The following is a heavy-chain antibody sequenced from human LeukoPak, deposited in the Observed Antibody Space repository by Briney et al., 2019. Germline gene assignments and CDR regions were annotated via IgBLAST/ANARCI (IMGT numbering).Heavy chain of an antibody. CDR2: IIPIFGTA. Sequence: ASVNVSCTASGGTFSSYAISWVRQAPGQGLEWMGGIIPIFGTANHAQKFQGRVTITADESTSTAYMELSSLRSEDTAVYYCARAGSSWYYFDYWGQGILVTVSS. CDR1: GGTFSSYA. J-gene: IGHJ4*02. V-gene: IGHV1-69*13. D-gene: IGHD6-13*01. CDR3: ARAGSSWYYFDY.